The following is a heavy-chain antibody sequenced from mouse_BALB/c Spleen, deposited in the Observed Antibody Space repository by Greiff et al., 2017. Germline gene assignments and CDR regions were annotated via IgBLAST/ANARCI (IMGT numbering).Heavy chain of an antibody. V-gene: IGHV5-4*02. CDR1: GFTFSDYY. CDR2: ISDGGSYT. Sequence: EVMLVESGGGLVKPGGSLKLSCAASGFTFSDYYMYWVRQTPEKRLEWVATISDGGSYTYYPDSVKGRFTISRDNAKNNLYLQMSSLKSEDTAMYYCARGDMITTGYYAMDYWGQGTSVTVSS. D-gene: IGHD2-4*01. CDR3: ARGDMITTGYYAMDY. J-gene: IGHJ4*01.